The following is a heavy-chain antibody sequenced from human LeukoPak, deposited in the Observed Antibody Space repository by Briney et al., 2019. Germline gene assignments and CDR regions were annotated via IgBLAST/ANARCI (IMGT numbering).Heavy chain of an antibody. Sequence: GASLRLSCAASGFTFSSYAMSWVRQAPGKGLEWVSAISGSGGSTYYADSVKGRFTISRDNSKNTLYLQMNSLGAEDKAGYYCAKGDVLLWFGELLYPLDYWGQGTLVTVSS. CDR3: AKGDVLLWFGELLYPLDY. CDR1: GFTFSSYA. D-gene: IGHD3-10*01. V-gene: IGHV3-23*01. J-gene: IGHJ4*02. CDR2: ISGSGGST.